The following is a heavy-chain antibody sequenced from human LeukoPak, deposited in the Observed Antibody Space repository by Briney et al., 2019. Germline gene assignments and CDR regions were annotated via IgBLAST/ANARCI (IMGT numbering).Heavy chain of an antibody. V-gene: IGHV1-2*02. J-gene: IGHJ4*02. CDR1: GYTFTGYY. CDR3: ASLLYYDFWGGNDY. D-gene: IGHD3-3*01. Sequence: ASVKVSCKASGYTFTGYYMHWVRQAPGQGLEWMGWINPNSGGTNYAQKFQGRVTMTRDTSISTAYMELSRLRSDDTAVYYRASLLYYDFWGGNDYWGQGTLVTVSS. CDR2: INPNSGGT.